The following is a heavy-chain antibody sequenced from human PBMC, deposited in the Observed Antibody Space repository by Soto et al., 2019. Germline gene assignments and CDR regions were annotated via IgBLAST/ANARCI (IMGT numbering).Heavy chain of an antibody. CDR2: INAGNGNT. CDR3: ARAPWFGYYGAGSHGMAV. Sequence: ASVEASCEDSGDGFTSYARRWVRQAPGQRLEWMGWINAGNGNTKYSQKFQGRVTITRDTSASTAYMELSSLRSEDTAVYYCARAPWFGYYGAGSHGMAVWGQGTTVTVSS. V-gene: IGHV1-3*01. CDR1: GDGFTSYA. J-gene: IGHJ6*02. D-gene: IGHD3-10*01.